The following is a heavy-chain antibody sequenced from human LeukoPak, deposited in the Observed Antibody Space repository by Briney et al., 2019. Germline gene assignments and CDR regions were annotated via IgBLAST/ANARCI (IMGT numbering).Heavy chain of an antibody. V-gene: IGHV4-59*01. Sequence: SETLSLTCTVSGASISGYFLTWVRQPPGEGLEWIGYMHHSGTTNYNPSLKSRVTISVDTSKNQFSLHLSSVTAADTAVYYCARGVGVAGGTLLSRFDYWGQGTLVTVSS. J-gene: IGHJ4*02. D-gene: IGHD6-13*01. CDR1: GASISGYF. CDR2: MHHSGTT. CDR3: ARGVGVAGGTLLSRFDY.